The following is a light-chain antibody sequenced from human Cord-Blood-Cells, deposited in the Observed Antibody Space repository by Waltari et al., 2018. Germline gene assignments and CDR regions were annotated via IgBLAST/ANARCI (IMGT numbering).Light chain of an antibody. Sequence: QSALTQPRSVSGSPGQSVTISCTGTSSDVGGYNYVSWYQQPPGKAPNLMIYDVSERPSGVPDRFSGSKSGNTASLTISGLQAEDEADYYCCSYAGSYTWVFGGGTKLTVL. CDR1: SSDVGGYNY. J-gene: IGLJ3*02. CDR3: CSYAGSYTWV. CDR2: DVS. V-gene: IGLV2-11*02.